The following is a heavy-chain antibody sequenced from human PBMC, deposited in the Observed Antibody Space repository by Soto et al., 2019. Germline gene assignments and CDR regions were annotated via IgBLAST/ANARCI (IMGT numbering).Heavy chain of an antibody. Sequence: QVQLQESGPGLVKPSQTRSLTCTVSGGSISSGGYYWSWIRQHPGKGLEWIGYIYYSGSTYYNPSLKSRVTISLDTSKNQFSLKLSSVTAADTAMYYCARLSSGERLNFDYWGQGTLVTVSS. V-gene: IGHV4-31*03. CDR3: ARLSSGERLNFDY. J-gene: IGHJ4*02. CDR2: IYYSGST. CDR1: GGSISSGGYY. D-gene: IGHD3-10*02.